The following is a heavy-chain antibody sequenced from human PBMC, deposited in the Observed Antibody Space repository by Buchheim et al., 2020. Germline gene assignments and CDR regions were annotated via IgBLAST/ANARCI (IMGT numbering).Heavy chain of an antibody. D-gene: IGHD2-2*01. CDR2: IRYDGSNK. Sequence: QVQLVESGGGVVQPGRSLRLSCAASGFTFSSYGMHWVRQAPGKGLEWVAFIRYDGSNKYYADSVKSRFTISRANSKNTLYLQMNSLRAEDTAVYYCAKGDIVVVPAGDGMDVWGQGTT. CDR3: AKGDIVVVPAGDGMDV. CDR1: GFTFSSYG. J-gene: IGHJ6*02. V-gene: IGHV3-30*02.